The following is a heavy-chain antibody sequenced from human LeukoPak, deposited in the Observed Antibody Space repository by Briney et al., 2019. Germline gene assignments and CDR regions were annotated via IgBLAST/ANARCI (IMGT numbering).Heavy chain of an antibody. CDR1: GFTFDDYG. CDR2: FSGDGGST. CDR3: AKDFSGYIGY. D-gene: IGHD3-22*01. Sequence: GGSLRLSCAASGFTFDDYGMHWVRQPPGKGLEWVSLFSGDGGSTYYADSVKGRFTISRDNRKNSLYLEMNSLTTEDSAIYCCAKDFSGYIGYWGQGTLVTVSS. V-gene: IGHV3-43*02. J-gene: IGHJ4*02.